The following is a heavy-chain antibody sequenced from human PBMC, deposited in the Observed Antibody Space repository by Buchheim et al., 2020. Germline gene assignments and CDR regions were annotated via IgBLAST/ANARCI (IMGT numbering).Heavy chain of an antibody. V-gene: IGHV3-23*04. CDR2: ISGSGGST. D-gene: IGHD2-2*01. CDR1: GFTFSSYA. Sequence: EVQLVESGGGLVQPGGSLRLSCAASGFTFSSYAMSWVRQAPGKGLEWVSAISGSGGSTYYADPVKGRFTISRDNSKKTLLLQMNSLRAEDTAVYYCAKHRCSSTSCFGTYFDYWGQGTL. J-gene: IGHJ4*02. CDR3: AKHRCSSTSCFGTYFDY.